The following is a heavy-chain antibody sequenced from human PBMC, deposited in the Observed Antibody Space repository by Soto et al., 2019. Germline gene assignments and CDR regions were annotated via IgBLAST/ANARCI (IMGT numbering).Heavy chain of an antibody. Sequence: SQTLSLTCAISGDSVSSNSVAWNWIRQSPSRGLEWLGRTYYRSKWYNDYAVSVKSRITINPDTSKNQFSLQLNSVTPEDTAVYYCARDLYSSGWYEGPYGMDVWGQGTTVTVSS. D-gene: IGHD6-19*01. V-gene: IGHV6-1*01. CDR1: GDSVSSNSVA. J-gene: IGHJ6*02. CDR2: TYYRSKWYN. CDR3: ARDLYSSGWYEGPYGMDV.